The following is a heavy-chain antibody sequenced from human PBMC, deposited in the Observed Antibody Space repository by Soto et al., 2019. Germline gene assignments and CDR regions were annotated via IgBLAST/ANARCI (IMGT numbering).Heavy chain of an antibody. D-gene: IGHD6-13*01. CDR2: INAANGDT. Sequence: ASVKVSCKASGYTFTSYGIHWVRQAPGQRLEWMGWINAANGDTKYSPKFQGRVTITGDTSASTAYMELSSLRSEDTAVYYCVRRHVSATGIDWFDPWGQGTLVTVSS. V-gene: IGHV1-3*01. CDR1: GYTFTSYG. CDR3: VRRHVSATGIDWFDP. J-gene: IGHJ5*02.